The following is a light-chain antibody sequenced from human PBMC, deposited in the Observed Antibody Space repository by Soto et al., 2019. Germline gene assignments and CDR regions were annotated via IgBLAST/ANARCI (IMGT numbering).Light chain of an antibody. J-gene: IGKJ1*01. V-gene: IGKV3-11*01. CDR3: QQCYNWPQWT. CDR1: QSVSPK. Sequence: EIVLTQSPATLSLSPGARATLSCRASQSVSPKLAWYQQKPGQAPRLLIYDASNRATGIPARFSGSGSGTDFTLTISSLEPEDFAVYYCQQCYNWPQWTFGQGTKVDIK. CDR2: DAS.